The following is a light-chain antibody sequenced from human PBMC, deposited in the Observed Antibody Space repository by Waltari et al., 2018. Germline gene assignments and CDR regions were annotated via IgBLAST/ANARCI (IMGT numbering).Light chain of an antibody. Sequence: PGQSITISCTGATSDAGGYNSVSWYQQRPGKAPKLLIFDVSNRPSGVSNRFSGSKSGNTASLTISGLQAEDEAAYYCGSYTGSTTGVFGGGTKLTVL. CDR1: TSDAGGYNS. CDR2: DVS. J-gene: IGLJ3*02. CDR3: GSYTGSTTGV. V-gene: IGLV2-14*04.